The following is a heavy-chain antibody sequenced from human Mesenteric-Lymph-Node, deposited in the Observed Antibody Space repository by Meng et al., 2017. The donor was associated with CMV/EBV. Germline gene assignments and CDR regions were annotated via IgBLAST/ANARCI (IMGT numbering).Heavy chain of an antibody. J-gene: IGHJ1*01. Sequence: ETLSLTCAVSGINVSGNYMSWVRQAPGKGLEWVSVHYTGDTTQYADSVKGRFTISRDNSKNTVHLQMSNLGAEDTAIYYCAKDQRIWQQLFRGYFQHWGQGTLVTVSS. CDR1: GINVSGNY. D-gene: IGHD6-13*01. CDR3: AKDQRIWQQLFRGYFQH. V-gene: IGHV3-53*01. CDR2: HYTGDTT.